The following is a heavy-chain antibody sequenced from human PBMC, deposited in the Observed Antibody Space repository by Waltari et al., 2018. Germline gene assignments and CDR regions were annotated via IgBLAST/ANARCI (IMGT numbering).Heavy chain of an antibody. CDR1: GYIFTTQW. CDR3: VRHAESDIVATTT. CDR2: IHPGDSPT. V-gene: IGHV5-51*01. D-gene: IGHD5-12*01. Sequence: EVQLVQSGAEVKKPGESLKISCKGSGYIFTTQWIGWVRPWPGRGLDWMGFIHPGDSPTGYSPSFQAQVTLSADKSLTTVYLQWSSLKASDTAMYYCVRHAESDIVATTTWGQGTLVTVSS. J-gene: IGHJ5*02.